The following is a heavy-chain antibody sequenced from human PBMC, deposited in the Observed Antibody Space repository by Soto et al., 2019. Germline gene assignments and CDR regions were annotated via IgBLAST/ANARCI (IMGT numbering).Heavy chain of an antibody. V-gene: IGHV5-51*01. CDR1: GYSFTSYW. J-gene: IGHJ4*02. CDR2: IYPGDSDT. D-gene: IGHD3-10*01. Sequence: PGESLKISCKGSGYSFTSYWIGWVRQMPFKGLEWMGIIYPGDSDTRYSPSFQGQVTISADKSISTAYLQWSSLKASDTAIYYCASVSGRGRAKSRPLDWGQGTLVTVSS. CDR3: ASVSGRGRAKSRPLD.